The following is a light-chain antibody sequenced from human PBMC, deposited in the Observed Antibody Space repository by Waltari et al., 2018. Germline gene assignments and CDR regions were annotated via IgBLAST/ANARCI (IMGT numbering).Light chain of an antibody. V-gene: IGKV4-1*01. Sequence: DIVMTQSPDSLAVSLGERATTTCQSSQSVFFSSNNRNYLSWYQQKPGEPPKLLIYWATTRESGVPDRFSGDGSETDFTLTISSLLPEDVAVYYCQQYYSIPLTFGGGTKVEIK. CDR2: WAT. CDR3: QQYYSIPLT. J-gene: IGKJ4*01. CDR1: QSVFFSSNNRNY.